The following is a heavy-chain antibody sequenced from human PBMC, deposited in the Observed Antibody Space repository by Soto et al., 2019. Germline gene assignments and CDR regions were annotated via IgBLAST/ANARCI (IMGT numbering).Heavy chain of an antibody. CDR1: GGSISSDGNY. CDR3: ARARMVRGIIYYYGMDV. J-gene: IGHJ6*02. Sequence: QVQLQESGPGLVKSSQTLPLTCTVSGGSISSDGNYWSWIRQHPGKGLEWIGYIYYSGSTYYNPSLKSRVIISVDTSKNQFSLKLNSVTAADTAVYYCARARMVRGIIYYYGMDVWGQGTTVTVSS. D-gene: IGHD3-10*01. V-gene: IGHV4-31*03. CDR2: IYYSGST.